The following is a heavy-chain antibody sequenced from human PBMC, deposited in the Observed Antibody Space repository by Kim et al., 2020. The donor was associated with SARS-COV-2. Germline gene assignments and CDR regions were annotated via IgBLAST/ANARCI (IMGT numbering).Heavy chain of an antibody. J-gene: IGHJ4*02. D-gene: IGHD2-21*02. Sequence: YADSVKGRFTHSRDNAKNSLYLQMNSLRAEDTAVYYCARDETLTDPPDYWGQGTLVTVSS. CDR3: ARDETLTDPPDY. V-gene: IGHV3-21*01.